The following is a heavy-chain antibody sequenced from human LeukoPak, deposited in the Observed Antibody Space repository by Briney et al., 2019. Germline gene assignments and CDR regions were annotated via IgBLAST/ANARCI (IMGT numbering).Heavy chain of an antibody. Sequence: SETLSLICTVSGGSISSYYWSWIRQPPGKGLEWIGYIYYTGNTNYNPSLQSRVSVSVDKSKNQFSLKLRFVTAADTAVYYCARGGGGWRHYFDSWGQGTQVAVSS. D-gene: IGHD2-15*01. CDR1: GGSISSYY. J-gene: IGHJ4*02. V-gene: IGHV4-59*01. CDR3: ARGGGGWRHYFDS. CDR2: IYYTGNT.